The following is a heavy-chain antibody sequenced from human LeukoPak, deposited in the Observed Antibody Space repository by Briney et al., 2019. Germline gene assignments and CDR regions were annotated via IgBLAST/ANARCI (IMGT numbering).Heavy chain of an antibody. J-gene: IGHJ4*02. Sequence: SVKVSCKASGGTFSSYAISWVRQAPGQGLEWMGGIIPIFGTANYAQKFQGRVTITADESTSTAYMELSSLRSEDTAVYYCATVGYYYDSSGYPTYYFDYWGQGTLVTVSS. CDR3: ATVGYYYDSSGYPTYYFDY. D-gene: IGHD3-22*01. CDR1: GGTFSSYA. CDR2: IIPIFGTA. V-gene: IGHV1-69*01.